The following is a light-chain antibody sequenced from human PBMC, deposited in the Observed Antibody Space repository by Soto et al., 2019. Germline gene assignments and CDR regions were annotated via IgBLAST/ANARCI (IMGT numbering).Light chain of an antibody. CDR2: EGS. J-gene: IGLJ1*01. Sequence: QSALTQPASVSGSPEQSITISCTGTSSDIGTYNLVSWYQQHPGKAPKLIIYEGSERPSGVSSRFSGSTSGNAASLTISGLQADDEADYFCCSSAPESTYVFGTGTKLTVL. V-gene: IGLV2-23*01. CDR3: CSSAPESTYV. CDR1: SSDIGTYNL.